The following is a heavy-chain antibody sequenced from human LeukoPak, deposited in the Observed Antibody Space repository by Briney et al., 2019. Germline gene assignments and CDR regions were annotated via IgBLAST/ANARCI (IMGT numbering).Heavy chain of an antibody. V-gene: IGHV3-23*01. D-gene: IGHD6-19*01. J-gene: IGHJ4*02. Sequence: PGGSLRLSCAASGFTFSSYGMSWVRQAPGKGLEWVSAISGSGGSTYYADSVKGRFTISRDNSKNTLYLQMNSLRAEDTAVYYCAKDRSSSGWYSDYWGQGTLVTVSS. CDR1: GFTFSSYG. CDR3: AKDRSSSGWYSDY. CDR2: ISGSGGST.